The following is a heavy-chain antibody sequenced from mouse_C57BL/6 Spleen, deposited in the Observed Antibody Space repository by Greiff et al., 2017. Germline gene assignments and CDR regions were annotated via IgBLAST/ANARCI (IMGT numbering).Heavy chain of an antibody. Sequence: VQLQQPGAELVRPGSSVKLSCKASGYTFTSYWMHWVKQRPVQGLEWIGNINPSDSQTHYNQKFKDKATLTVDKSSSTAYMQLSSLTSEDSAVYYCARSDYGSSQYFDVWGTGTTVTVSS. D-gene: IGHD1-1*01. CDR3: ARSDYGSSQYFDV. J-gene: IGHJ1*03. V-gene: IGHV1-52*01. CDR2: INPSDSQT. CDR1: GYTFTSYW.